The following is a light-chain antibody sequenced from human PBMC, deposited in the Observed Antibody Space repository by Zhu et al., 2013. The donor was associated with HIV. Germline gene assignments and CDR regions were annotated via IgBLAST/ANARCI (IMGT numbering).Light chain of an antibody. J-gene: IGKJ1*01. CDR2: DAS. CDR3: QHYNNWPPWT. V-gene: IGKV1D-13*01. Sequence: AIQLTQSPSSLSASVGDRVTITCRASQGISSALAWYQQKPGKAPKLLIYDASTLESGVPSRFSGSGSGTEFTLTISSLQPDDFATYYCQHYNNWPPWTFGQGTTVEMK. CDR1: QGISSA.